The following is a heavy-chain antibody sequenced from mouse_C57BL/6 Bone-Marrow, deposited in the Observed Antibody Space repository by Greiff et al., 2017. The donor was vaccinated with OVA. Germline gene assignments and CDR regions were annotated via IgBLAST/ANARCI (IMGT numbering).Heavy chain of an antibody. CDR3: ARGYEDAMDY. CDR2: ISDGGSYT. J-gene: IGHJ4*01. V-gene: IGHV5-4*01. CDR1: GFTFSSYA. Sequence: DVHLVESGGGLVKPGGSLKLSCAASGFTFSSYAMSWVRQTPEKRLEWVATISDGGSYTYYPDNVKGRFTISRDNAKNNLYLQMSHLKSEDTAMYYCARGYEDAMDYWGQGTSVTVSS. D-gene: IGHD2-3*01.